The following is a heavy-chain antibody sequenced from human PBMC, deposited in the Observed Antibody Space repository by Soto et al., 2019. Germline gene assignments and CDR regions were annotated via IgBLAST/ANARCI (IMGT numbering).Heavy chain of an antibody. Sequence: GGSLRLSCAASGFTFSSYSMSWVRQAPVKGLEWVSAISGSGGSTDYADSVKGRFTISRDNSKNTLYLQMNSLRAEDTAVYYFAKAVVPAAPPKFPLDVWGQGTTVTVSS. V-gene: IGHV3-23*01. CDR1: GFTFSSYS. CDR2: ISGSGGST. CDR3: AKAVVPAAPPKFPLDV. J-gene: IGHJ6*02. D-gene: IGHD2-2*01.